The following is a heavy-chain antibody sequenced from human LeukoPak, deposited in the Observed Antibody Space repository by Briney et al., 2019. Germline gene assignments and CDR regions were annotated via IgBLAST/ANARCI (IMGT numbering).Heavy chain of an antibody. CDR1: GLTFSSYA. CDR3: AKDGGGSYPYFYYGMDV. V-gene: IGHV3-23*01. J-gene: IGHJ6*02. D-gene: IGHD1-26*01. Sequence: GGSLRLSCAASGLTFSSYAMSWVRQAPGKGLEWVSAISGSGGSTYYADSVKGRFTISRDNSKNTLYLQMNSLRAEDTAVYYCAKDGGGSYPYFYYGMDVSGQGTTVTVSS. CDR2: ISGSGGST.